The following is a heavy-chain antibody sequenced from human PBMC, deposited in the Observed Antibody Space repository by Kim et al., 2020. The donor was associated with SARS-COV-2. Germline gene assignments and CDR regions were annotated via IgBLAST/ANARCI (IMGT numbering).Heavy chain of an antibody. D-gene: IGHD3-10*01. CDR3: ARGFHHPDTMVRGAPYYYGMDV. V-gene: IGHV4-34*01. CDR2: INHSGST. Sequence: SETLSLTCAVYGGSFSGYYWSWIRQPPGKGLEWIGEINHSGSTNYNPSLKSRVTISVDTSKNQFSLKLSSVTAADTAVYYCARGFHHPDTMVRGAPYYYGMDVWGQGTTVTVSS. CDR1: GGSFSGYY. J-gene: IGHJ6*02.